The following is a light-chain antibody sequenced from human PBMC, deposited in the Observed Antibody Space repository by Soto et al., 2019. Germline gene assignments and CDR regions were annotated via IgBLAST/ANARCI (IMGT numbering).Light chain of an antibody. CDR2: EVS. CDR1: SSDVGGYNY. V-gene: IGLV2-14*01. J-gene: IGLJ1*01. CDR3: SSYSSSSSYV. Sequence: QSALTQPASLSGSPGQSITISCTGTSSDVGGYNYVSWYQQHPGKAPKLMIYEVSNRPSGVSNRFSGSKSGNTASLTISGLQAEDDADYYCSSYSSSSSYVFATGTKVTVL.